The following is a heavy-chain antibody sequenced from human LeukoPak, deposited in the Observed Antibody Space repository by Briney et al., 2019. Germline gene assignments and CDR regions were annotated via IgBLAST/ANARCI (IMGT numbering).Heavy chain of an antibody. Sequence: GGSLRLSCAASGFTVSSNYMSWVRQAPGKGLEWVSFIYSGGSTYYADSVKGRFTISRDNSKNTLYLQMNSLRAEDTAVYYCAREIHGGNTGVFDYWGQGTLVTASS. J-gene: IGHJ4*02. CDR1: GFTVSSNY. CDR2: IYSGGST. CDR3: AREIHGGNTGVFDY. D-gene: IGHD4-23*01. V-gene: IGHV3-66*01.